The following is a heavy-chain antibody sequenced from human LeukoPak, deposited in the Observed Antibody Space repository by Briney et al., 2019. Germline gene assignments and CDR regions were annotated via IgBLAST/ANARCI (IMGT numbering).Heavy chain of an antibody. CDR1: GGSLSRGSYY. J-gene: IGHJ3*02. Sequence: SQTLSLTCTDPGGSLSRGSYYRSWIRQPAGKGLEWIGRINTSGSTNYNPSLKSRVTISVDTSKNQFSLKLSSVTAADTAVYYCASEMMVVSAFDIWGQGTMVTVSS. CDR3: ASEMMVVSAFDI. V-gene: IGHV4-61*02. CDR2: INTSGST. D-gene: IGHD3-22*01.